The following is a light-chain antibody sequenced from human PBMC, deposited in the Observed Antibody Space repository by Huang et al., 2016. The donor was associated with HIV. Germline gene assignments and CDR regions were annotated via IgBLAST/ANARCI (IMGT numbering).Light chain of an antibody. CDR2: GPS. J-gene: IGKJ5*01. CDR3: QQSYSSHT. CDR1: RSINSH. Sequence: DIQMTQSPSSLSASVGDTVTITCRASRSINSHLNWYQQRPGRAPTLLIYGPSNLQSGGPSRVRGSGSATDYTLRTSSLQPEDFATYFCQQSYSSHTFGQGTRLEIK. V-gene: IGKV1-39*01.